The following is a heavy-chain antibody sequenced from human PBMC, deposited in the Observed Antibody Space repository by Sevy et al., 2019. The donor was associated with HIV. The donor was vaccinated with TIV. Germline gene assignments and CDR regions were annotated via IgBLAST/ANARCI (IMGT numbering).Heavy chain of an antibody. CDR2: IYYSGRT. J-gene: IGHJ6*03. Sequence: SETLSLTCTVSGGSISSYYWSWIRQPPGNGLEWIGYIYYSGRTNYNPSLKSRVTISVDTSKNQFSLKLSSVTAADTAVYYCAREVVVTDTYYYYYYMDVSDKGTTVTVSS. D-gene: IGHD2-21*02. CDR3: AREVVVTDTYYYYYYMDV. CDR1: GGSISSYY. V-gene: IGHV4-59*01.